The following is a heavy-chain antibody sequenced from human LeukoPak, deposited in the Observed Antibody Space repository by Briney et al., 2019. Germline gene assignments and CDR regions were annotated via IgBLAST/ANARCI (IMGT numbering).Heavy chain of an antibody. D-gene: IGHD3-22*01. J-gene: IGHJ1*01. V-gene: IGHV3-53*01. CDR1: GFTVSSNY. Sequence: GGSLRLSCAASGFTVSSNYMSWVRQAPGKGLEWVSVLYSGGNTYYADSVKGRFTISIDNSKNTLYLQMNSLRAEDTAVYYCSRGDSSAYSYSTRAEYFQHWGQGTLVTVSS. CDR3: SRGDSSAYSYSTRAEYFQH. CDR2: LYSGGNT.